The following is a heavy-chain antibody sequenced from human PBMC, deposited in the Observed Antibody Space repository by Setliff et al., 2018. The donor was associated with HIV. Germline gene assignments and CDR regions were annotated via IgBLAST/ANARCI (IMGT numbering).Heavy chain of an antibody. D-gene: IGHD3-22*01. V-gene: IGHV4-59*01. Sequence: PSETLSLTCSVSGASISSYYWSWIRQPPGKGLEWIGYVDYNERTNYNPSLKSRVTISVDTSKNQFSLKLSSVTAADTAVYYCARDHYYDSSAYPSVTVPEYWGQGTLVTVSS. J-gene: IGHJ4*02. CDR2: VDYNERT. CDR1: GASISSYY. CDR3: ARDHYYDSSAYPSVTVPEY.